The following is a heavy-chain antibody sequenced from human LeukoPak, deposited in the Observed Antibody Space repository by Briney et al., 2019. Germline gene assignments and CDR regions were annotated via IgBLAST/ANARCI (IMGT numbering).Heavy chain of an antibody. J-gene: IGHJ4*02. CDR3: ARVRPYSSGLLDY. CDR2: ISSSSSYI. Sequence: PGGSLRLSCAASGFTFSSYWMSWVRQAPGKGLEWVSSISSSSSYIYYADSVKGRFTISRDNAKNSLYLQMNSLRAEDTAVYYCARVRPYSSGLLDYWGQGTLVTVSS. D-gene: IGHD6-19*01. V-gene: IGHV3-21*01. CDR1: GFTFSSYW.